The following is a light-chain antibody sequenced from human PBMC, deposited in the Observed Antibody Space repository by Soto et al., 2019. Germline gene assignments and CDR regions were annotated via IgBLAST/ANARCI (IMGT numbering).Light chain of an antibody. CDR3: QSYDSSLSGRWE. CDR1: SSNIGAGYD. Sequence: QTVVTQPPSVSGAPGQRVTISCTGSSSNIGAGYDVHWYQQLPGTAPKLLIYGNSNRPSGVPDRFSGSKSGTSASLAITGLQAEDEADYYCQSYDSSLSGRWEFGRGTKLTVL. CDR2: GNS. J-gene: IGLJ3*02. V-gene: IGLV1-40*01.